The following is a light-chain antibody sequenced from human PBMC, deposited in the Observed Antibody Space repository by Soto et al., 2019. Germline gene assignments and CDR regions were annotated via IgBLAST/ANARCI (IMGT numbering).Light chain of an antibody. CDR2: AAT. V-gene: IGKV1-5*01. CDR3: QHYNSYSEA. Sequence: DIQMTQSPASLSASLGDKVTIACRTSQTISRSLNWYHHRPGKAPRLLVYAATTLQSGVPSRFSGSGSGTEFTLTISSLQPDDFATYYCQHYNSYSEAFGQGTKVDIK. J-gene: IGKJ1*01. CDR1: QTISRS.